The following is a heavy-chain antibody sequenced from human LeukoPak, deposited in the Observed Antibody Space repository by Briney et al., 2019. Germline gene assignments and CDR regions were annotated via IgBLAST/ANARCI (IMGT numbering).Heavy chain of an antibody. D-gene: IGHD6-6*01. CDR3: AKVGDSSSPWGAFDI. V-gene: IGHV3-9*03. J-gene: IGHJ3*02. CDR2: ISWNSGSI. Sequence: GGSLRLSCAASGFTFDDYAMHWVRQAPGKGLEWVSGISWNSGSIGYADSVKGRFTISRDNAKNSLYLQMNSLRAEDMAFYYCAKVGDSSSPWGAFDIWGQGTMVTVSS. CDR1: GFTFDDYA.